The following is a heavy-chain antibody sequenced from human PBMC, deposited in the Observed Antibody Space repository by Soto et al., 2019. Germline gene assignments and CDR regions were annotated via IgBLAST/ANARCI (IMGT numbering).Heavy chain of an antibody. Sequence: PGESLRLSCAAAGFTFSDHYMSWVRQAPGKGLAWISYISHWGDYTHFAESVEGRFTISRDNAKNSLYLQIHRLRAEDTAIYYCARTRTDYGAYYFDSWGQGTLVNVSS. CDR3: ARTRTDYGAYYFDS. CDR2: ISHWGDYT. J-gene: IGHJ4*02. D-gene: IGHD4-17*01. V-gene: IGHV3-11*06. CDR1: GFTFSDHY.